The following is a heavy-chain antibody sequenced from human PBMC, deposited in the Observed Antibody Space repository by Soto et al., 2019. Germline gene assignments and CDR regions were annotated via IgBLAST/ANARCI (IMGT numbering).Heavy chain of an antibody. CDR2: ISYDGSNK. CDR1: GFTFSSYG. J-gene: IGHJ4*02. V-gene: IGHV3-30*03. D-gene: IGHD2-2*01. CDR3: AIDFARLLSFFDY. Sequence: QVQLVESGGGVVQPGRSLRLSCAASGFTFSSYGMHWVRQAPGKGLEGVAVISYDGSNKYYADSVKGRFTISRDNSKNTLYLQMNSLRAEDTAVYYCAIDFARLLSFFDYWGQGTLVTVSS.